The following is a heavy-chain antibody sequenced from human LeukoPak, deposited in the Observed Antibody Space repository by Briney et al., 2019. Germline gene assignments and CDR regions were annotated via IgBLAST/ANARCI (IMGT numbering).Heavy chain of an antibody. J-gene: IGHJ4*02. Sequence: SETLSLTCTVSGGSISSYYWSWIRQPPGKGLEWIGYIYYSGSTNYNPSLKSRVTISVDTSKNQFSLKLSSVTAADTAVYYCASPGPFVSPWAGFDYWGQGTLVTVSS. D-gene: IGHD3-16*01. CDR3: ASPGPFVSPWAGFDY. V-gene: IGHV4-59*01. CDR1: GGSISSYY. CDR2: IYYSGST.